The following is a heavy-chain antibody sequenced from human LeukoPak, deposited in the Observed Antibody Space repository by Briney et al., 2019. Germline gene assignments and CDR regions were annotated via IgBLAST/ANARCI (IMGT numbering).Heavy chain of an antibody. V-gene: IGHV4-30-4*01. CDR3: ARGITRRRTFDI. CDR2: IYYSGGT. Sequence: SETLPLTCTVSGGSVSSGDYYWSWIRQPPGKGLEWIGYIYYSGGTCYNPSLKSRISISVDTSKNQFSLKLSSVTAADTALYYCARGITRRRTFDIWGQGTMVTVSS. J-gene: IGHJ3*02. D-gene: IGHD3-3*01. CDR1: GGSVSSGDYY.